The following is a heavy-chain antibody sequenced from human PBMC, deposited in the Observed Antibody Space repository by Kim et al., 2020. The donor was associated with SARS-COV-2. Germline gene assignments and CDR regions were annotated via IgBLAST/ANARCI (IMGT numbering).Heavy chain of an antibody. Sequence: TNHNPSLSSRVTISVDPAKNQFSLKLSSVTAADTAVYYCAIGAAGPYFDYWGQGTLVTVSS. CDR3: AIGAAGPYFDY. D-gene: IGHD6-13*01. J-gene: IGHJ4*02. V-gene: IGHV4-61*06. CDR2: T.